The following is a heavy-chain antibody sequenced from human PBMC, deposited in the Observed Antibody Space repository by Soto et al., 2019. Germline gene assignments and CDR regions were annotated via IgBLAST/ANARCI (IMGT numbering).Heavy chain of an antibody. CDR2: IYYSGST. CDR3: ARGLTTGEYFQH. J-gene: IGHJ1*01. V-gene: IGHV4-31*03. Sequence: PSETLSLTCTVSGGSISSGGYYWSWIRQHPGKGLEWIGCIYYSGSTYYNPSLKSRVTISVDTSKNQFSLKLSSVTAADTAVYYCARGLTTGEYFQHWGQGTLVTVSS. CDR1: GGSISSGGYY. D-gene: IGHD4-17*01.